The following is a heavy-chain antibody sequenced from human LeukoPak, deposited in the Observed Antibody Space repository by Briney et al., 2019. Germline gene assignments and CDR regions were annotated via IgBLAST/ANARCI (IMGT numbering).Heavy chain of an antibody. V-gene: IGHV1-69*06. CDR3: ARTTEDCSSTSCYQYWFDP. CDR1: GGTFRTYA. Sequence: ASVKVSCRASGGTFRTYAISWVRQAPGQGLEWMGGIIPIFGTPNYAQKFQGRVTIIADKSTTTAYMELSSLRSEDTAVYYCARTTEDCSSTSCYQYWFDPWGQGTLVTVST. D-gene: IGHD2-2*01. J-gene: IGHJ5*02. CDR2: IIPIFGTP.